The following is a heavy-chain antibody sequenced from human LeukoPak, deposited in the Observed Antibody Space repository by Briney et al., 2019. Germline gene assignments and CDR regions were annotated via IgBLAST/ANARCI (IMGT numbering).Heavy chain of an antibody. CDR3: AVVTSHPRYFDH. D-gene: IGHD2-21*02. Sequence: SDTLSLTCSVSGDSIYWSWVRQSPGKGLQWIGTVYYSGATNYNPSLASRVTMSLDMSKSQFSLKLSSVTAADTAIYYCAVVTSHPRYFDHWGQGTLITVSS. V-gene: IGHV4-59*01. CDR1: GDSIY. CDR2: VYYSGAT. J-gene: IGHJ4*02.